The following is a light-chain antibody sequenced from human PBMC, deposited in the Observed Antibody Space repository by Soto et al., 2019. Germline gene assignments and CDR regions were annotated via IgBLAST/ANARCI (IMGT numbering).Light chain of an antibody. CDR2: GAS. CDR3: QQYNNWPSWT. V-gene: IGKV3-15*01. CDR1: QSVSSN. Sequence: EIVMTQSPATLSVSQGEKDKISCRASQSVSSNLAWYQQKPAQAPRLLIYGASTRATGIPARFSGSGSGTEFTLTISSLQSEDFAVYYCQQYNNWPSWTFGQGTKVDIK. J-gene: IGKJ1*01.